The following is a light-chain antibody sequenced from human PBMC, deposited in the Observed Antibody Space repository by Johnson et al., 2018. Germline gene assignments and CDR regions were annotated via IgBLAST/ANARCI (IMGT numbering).Light chain of an antibody. CDR1: SSNIGNNY. V-gene: IGLV1-51*02. CDR2: ENN. Sequence: QSVLTQPPSVSAAPGQKVTISCSGSSSNIGNNYVSWYQQLPGTAPKLLIYENNKRPSGIPDRFSGSKSGTSATLGITGLQTVAEADDYCGTWDSSLSAGNVFGTGTKVTVL. CDR3: GTWDSSLSAGNV. J-gene: IGLJ1*01.